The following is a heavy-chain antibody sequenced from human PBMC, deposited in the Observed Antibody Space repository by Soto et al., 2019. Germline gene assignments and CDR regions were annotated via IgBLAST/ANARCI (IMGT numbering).Heavy chain of an antibody. CDR3: ARDLGSGYDPGDY. Sequence: SAKVSCKASRFTFTCSSVQWVRQSRGQSLEWIGWIVVGSGDTKYAQKFQERVTITRDTSASTAYMELYSLKSEDTAVYYGARDLGSGYDPGDYWGQGTLVTVSS. D-gene: IGHD5-12*01. CDR2: IVVGSGDT. V-gene: IGHV1-58*01. J-gene: IGHJ4*02. CDR1: RFTFTCSS.